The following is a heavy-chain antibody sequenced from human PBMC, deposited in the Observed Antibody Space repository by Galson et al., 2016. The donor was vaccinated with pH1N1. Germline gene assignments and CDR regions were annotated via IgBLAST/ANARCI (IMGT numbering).Heavy chain of an antibody. V-gene: IGHV1-2*02. CDR1: GYTFTGNY. CDR2: INPDSGGT. D-gene: IGHD3-16*01. Sequence: SVKVSCKASGYTFTGNYVHWVRQAPGQGLEWMGWINPDSGGTNYAQRFQGRVTMTRDTSISTAYMELSRLTSDDTAVYYCTRVGRLRSDFDPWGQGTLVTGPS. J-gene: IGHJ5*02. CDR3: TRVGRLRSDFDP.